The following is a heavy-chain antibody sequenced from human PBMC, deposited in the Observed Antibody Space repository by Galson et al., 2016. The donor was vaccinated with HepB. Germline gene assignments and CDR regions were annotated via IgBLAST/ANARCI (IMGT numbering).Heavy chain of an antibody. CDR1: GYIFTSYW. CDR3: ARQGHYDGIGLNYAFDI. J-gene: IGHJ3*02. D-gene: IGHD3-22*01. CDR2: IDPSDSYS. V-gene: IGHV5-10-1*01. Sequence: QSGAEVKKPGESLRISCKGSGYIFTSYWITWVRQMPGKGLEWMGMIDPSDSYSNYSPSFQGHVTISADKSISTAYMQWRSLKASDSAMYYCARQGHYDGIGLNYAFDILGQGAMVIVSS.